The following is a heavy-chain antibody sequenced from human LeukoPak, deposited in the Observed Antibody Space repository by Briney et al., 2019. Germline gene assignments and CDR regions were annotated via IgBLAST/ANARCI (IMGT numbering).Heavy chain of an antibody. CDR2: ISWNSGSI. D-gene: IGHD3-16*02. J-gene: IGHJ3*02. V-gene: IGHV3-9*01. CDR1: GFTFDDYA. Sequence: GRSLRLSCAASGFTFDDYAMHWVRQAPGKGLEWVSGISWNSGSIGYADSVRGRFTISRDNAKNSLYLQMNSLRAEDTALYYCAKATRDSFDAFDIWGQGTMVTVSS. CDR3: AKATRDSFDAFDI.